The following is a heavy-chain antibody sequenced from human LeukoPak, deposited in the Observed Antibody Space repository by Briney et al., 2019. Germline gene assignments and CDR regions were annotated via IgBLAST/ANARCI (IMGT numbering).Heavy chain of an antibody. J-gene: IGHJ4*02. CDR2: IIPIFGTA. CDR3: ARVTVGYSYGLEAKYSFDY. D-gene: IGHD5-18*01. V-gene: IGHV1-69*01. CDR1: GGTFSSYA. Sequence: SVKVSCKASGGTFSSYAISWVRQAPGQGLEWMGGIIPIFGTANYAQKFQGRVTITADESTSTAYMELSSLRSEDTAVYYCARVTVGYSYGLEAKYSFDYWGQGTLVTDFS.